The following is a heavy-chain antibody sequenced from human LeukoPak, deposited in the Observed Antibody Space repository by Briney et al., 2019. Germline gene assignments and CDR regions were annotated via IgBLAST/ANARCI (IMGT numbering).Heavy chain of an antibody. CDR2: IYYSGST. CDR1: GGSISSYY. J-gene: IGHJ4*02. D-gene: IGHD2-2*01. CDR3: ARDHTYCSSTSCHAGFDY. Sequence: SETLSLTCTVSGGSISSYYWSWIRQPPGEGLEWIEYIYYSGSTNYNPSLKSRVTISVDTSKNQFSLKLSSVTAADTAVYYCARDHTYCSSTSCHAGFDYWGQGTLVTVSS. V-gene: IGHV4-59*13.